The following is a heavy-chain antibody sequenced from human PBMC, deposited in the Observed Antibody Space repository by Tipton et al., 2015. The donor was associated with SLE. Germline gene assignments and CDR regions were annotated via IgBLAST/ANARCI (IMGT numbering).Heavy chain of an antibody. D-gene: IGHD4-17*01. Sequence: LRLSCTVSGGSISSNYWSWIRLPPGKGLELIGYIYYDGSTSYYSPSLKSRVTMSIDASQNRVSLRLKSVSAADTAVCYCARGSDGEYVRYFDVWGPGTLVTVSS. J-gene: IGHJ2*01. CDR2: IYYDGST. V-gene: IGHV4-59*12. CDR3: ARGSDGEYVRYFDV. CDR1: GGSISSNY.